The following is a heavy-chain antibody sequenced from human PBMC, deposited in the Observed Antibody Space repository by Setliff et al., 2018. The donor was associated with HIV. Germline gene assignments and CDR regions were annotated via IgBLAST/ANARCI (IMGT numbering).Heavy chain of an antibody. CDR1: GFTVSSNY. CDR2: IYSGGST. V-gene: IGHV3-66*02. D-gene: IGHD5-18*01. J-gene: IGHJ6*03. CDR3: ARDQWGYSYGYYYYYYMDV. Sequence: LRLSCAASGFTVSSNYMSWVRQAPGKGLEWVSVIYSGGSTYYADSVKGRFTISRDNSKNTLYLQMNSLRAEDTAVYYCARDQWGYSYGYYYYYYMDVWCKGTTVTVSS.